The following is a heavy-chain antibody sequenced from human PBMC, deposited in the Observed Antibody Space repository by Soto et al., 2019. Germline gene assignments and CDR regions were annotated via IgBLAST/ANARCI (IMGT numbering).Heavy chain of an antibody. Sequence: PGVLLRVWCAAAGFTCINYGSHWVRQAPGKGLEWVSDISYSGSNKYYADSVKGRFTISRDNSKNTLYLQMNSLRAEDTAVYYCAREPKEQGYYDSSGYLNNWFDPWGQGTLVTV. CDR1: GFTCINYG. D-gene: IGHD3-22*01. CDR3: AREPKEQGYYDSSGYLNNWFDP. CDR2: ISYSGSNK. J-gene: IGHJ5*02. V-gene: IGHV3-30*04.